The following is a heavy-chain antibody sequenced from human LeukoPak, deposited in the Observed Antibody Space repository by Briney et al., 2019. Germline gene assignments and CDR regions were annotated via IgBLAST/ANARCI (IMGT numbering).Heavy chain of an antibody. Sequence: GGSLRLSCAASGFTVSSNYMTWVRQAPGKGLEWVSVIYSGGSTYYADSVKGRFTISRDNSKNTLYLQMNSLRAEDTAVYYCAKDSPHCSSTSCYALWGQGTLVTVSS. D-gene: IGHD2-2*01. V-gene: IGHV3-66*01. CDR3: AKDSPHCSSTSCYAL. CDR1: GFTVSSNY. J-gene: IGHJ4*02. CDR2: IYSGGST.